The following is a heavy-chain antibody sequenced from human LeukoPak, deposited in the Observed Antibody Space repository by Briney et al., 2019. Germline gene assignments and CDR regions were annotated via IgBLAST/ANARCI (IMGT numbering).Heavy chain of an antibody. D-gene: IGHD6-13*01. CDR2: INPNSGGT. CDR3: ARRGTAAGGTYYSMDV. V-gene: IGHV1-2*04. CDR1: GYTFTGYY. Sequence: ASVKVSCKASGYTFTGYYMHWVRQAPGQGFEWMGWINPNSGGTNYAEKFRGWVTMTRDTSISTAYMEVSRLTSDDTAVYYCARRGTAAGGTYYSMDVWGQGTTVTVSS. J-gene: IGHJ6*02.